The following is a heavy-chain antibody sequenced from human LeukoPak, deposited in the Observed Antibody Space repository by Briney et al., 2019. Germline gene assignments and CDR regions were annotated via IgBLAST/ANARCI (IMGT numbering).Heavy chain of an antibody. Sequence: TSETQSLTCAVYGGSFSGYYWSWIRQPPGKGLEWIGEINHSGSTNYNPSLKSRVTISVDTSKNQFSLKLSSVTAADTAVYYCARKRITIFGVVTGNDYWGQGTLVTVSS. J-gene: IGHJ4*02. V-gene: IGHV4-34*01. CDR3: ARKRITIFGVVTGNDY. CDR1: GGSFSGYY. D-gene: IGHD3-3*01. CDR2: INHSGST.